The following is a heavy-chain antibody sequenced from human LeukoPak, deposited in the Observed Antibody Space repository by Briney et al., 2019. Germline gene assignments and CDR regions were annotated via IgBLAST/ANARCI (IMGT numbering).Heavy chain of an antibody. V-gene: IGHV3-30*02. Sequence: TGGSLRLSCAASGFNFGYYAMHWVRQAPGKGLDWVAFIRYDGGDTYYADSVRGRFTVSRDNSKNTLYLQMNSLTAEGTALYYCAKEGGGRTFDYWGQGTLVTVSS. CDR2: IRYDGGDT. CDR1: GFNFGYYA. CDR3: AKEGGGRTFDY. J-gene: IGHJ4*02. D-gene: IGHD4-23*01.